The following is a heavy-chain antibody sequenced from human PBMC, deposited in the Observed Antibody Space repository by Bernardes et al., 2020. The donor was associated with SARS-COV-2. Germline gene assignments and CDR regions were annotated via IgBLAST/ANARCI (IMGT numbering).Heavy chain of an antibody. D-gene: IGHD2-2*01. CDR1: GYTFTGYY. CDR2: INPNSGGT. V-gene: IGHV1-2*02. Sequence: ASVKVSCMASGYTFTGYYMHWVRQAPGQGLEWMGWINPNSGGTNYAQKFQGRVTMTRDTSISTAYMELSRLRSDDTAVYYCAREGLYCSSTSCPLSYWGQGTLVTVSS. J-gene: IGHJ4*02. CDR3: AREGLYCSSTSCPLSY.